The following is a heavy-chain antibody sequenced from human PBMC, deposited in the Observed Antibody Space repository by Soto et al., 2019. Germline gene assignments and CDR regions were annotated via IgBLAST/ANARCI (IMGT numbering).Heavy chain of an antibody. D-gene: IGHD6-6*01. CDR1: GFTFGSYG. CDR3: ARDLQSLIEARALLDY. Sequence: GGSLRLSCAPSGFTFGSYGMHWVRQAPGKGLEWVALIWYDGSNKYYADSVKGRFTISRDNSKNTLYLQMNSLRAEDTAVYYCARDLQSLIEARALLDYWCQSILVTVSS. J-gene: IGHJ4*02. V-gene: IGHV3-33*01. CDR2: IWYDGSNK.